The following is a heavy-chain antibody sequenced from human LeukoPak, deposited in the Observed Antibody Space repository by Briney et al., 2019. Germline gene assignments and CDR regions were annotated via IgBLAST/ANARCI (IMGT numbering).Heavy chain of an antibody. CDR3: ARPQSITIFGVVIGAFDI. CDR2: IYPGDSET. D-gene: IGHD3-3*01. J-gene: IGHJ3*02. CDR1: GYSFTNYW. V-gene: IGHV5-51*01. Sequence: GESLKISCKGSGYSFTNYWIGWVRQMPEKGLEWMGIIYPGDSETRYSPSFQGQVTISADKSINTAYLQWSSLKASDTAMYYCARPQSITIFGVVIGAFDIWGLGTMVTVSS.